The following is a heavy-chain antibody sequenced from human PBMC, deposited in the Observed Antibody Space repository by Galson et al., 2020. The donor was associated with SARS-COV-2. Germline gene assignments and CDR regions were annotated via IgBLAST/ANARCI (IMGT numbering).Heavy chain of an antibody. Sequence: GGSLRLSCAASGFTFNYYYMTWIRQAPGKGLEWVAHITTSDRTNYADSVKGRFTISRDNAKHSLYLQMNGLRAEDTAVYYCAKNLETLSYVYGMDVWGQGTTVTVSS. J-gene: IGHJ6*02. D-gene: IGHD3-16*01. CDR2: ITTSDRT. V-gene: IGHV3-11*06. CDR1: GFTFNYYY. CDR3: AKNLETLSYVYGMDV.